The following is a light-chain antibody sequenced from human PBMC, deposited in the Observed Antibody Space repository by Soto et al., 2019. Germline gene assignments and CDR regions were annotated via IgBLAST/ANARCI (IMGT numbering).Light chain of an antibody. CDR1: QSISSY. Sequence: DIQMTQSPSSLSASGGDGFTITCRASQSISSYLNWYQQKPGKAPKLLIYKASTLKSGVPSRFSGSGSGTEFTLTISSLQSEDFTVYYCQQYNKWPLTFGQGTKVDIK. CDR2: KAS. J-gene: IGKJ1*01. V-gene: IGKV1-5*03. CDR3: QQYNKWPLT.